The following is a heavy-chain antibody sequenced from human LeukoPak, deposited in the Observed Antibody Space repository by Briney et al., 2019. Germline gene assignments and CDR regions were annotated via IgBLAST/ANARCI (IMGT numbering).Heavy chain of an antibody. CDR2: IYYSGST. V-gene: IGHV4-39*01. CDR1: GGSISSSSSY. CDR3: ARHDSGGQYNPFDY. Sequence: SETLSLTCTVPGGSISSSSSYWGWIRQPPGKGLEWIGSIYYSGSTYYNPSLKSRVTISVDTSKNQFSLKLSSVTAADTAVYYCARHDSGGQYNPFDYWGQGTLVTVSS. D-gene: IGHD3-22*01. J-gene: IGHJ4*02.